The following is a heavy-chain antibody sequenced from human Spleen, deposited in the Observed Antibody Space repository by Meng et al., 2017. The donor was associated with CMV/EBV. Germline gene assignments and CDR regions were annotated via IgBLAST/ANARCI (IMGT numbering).Heavy chain of an antibody. Sequence: GESLKISCAASGFTFSSYWMHWVRQAPGKGLVWVSRINSDGSNTSYADSVKGRFTISRDNAKNTLYLQMNSLRAEDTAVYNCARERALADSSGYPEIGYGMDVWGQGTTVTVSS. J-gene: IGHJ6*02. CDR2: INSDGSNT. CDR3: ARERALADSSGYPEIGYGMDV. CDR1: GFTFSSYW. D-gene: IGHD3-22*01. V-gene: IGHV3-74*01.